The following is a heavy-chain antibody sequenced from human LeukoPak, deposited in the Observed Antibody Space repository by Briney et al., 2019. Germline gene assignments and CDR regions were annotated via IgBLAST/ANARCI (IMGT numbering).Heavy chain of an antibody. CDR1: GDSISTYY. CDR3: ARKALPGNWFDP. Sequence: PSETLPLTCTVSGDSISTYYWSWIRQPAGKGLEWIGRIFTSGGTNYNPSLKSRVTMSLDTSKNQFSLKLSSVTAADTAVYYCARKALPGNWFDPWGQGALVTVSS. V-gene: IGHV4-4*07. CDR2: IFTSGGT. J-gene: IGHJ5*02.